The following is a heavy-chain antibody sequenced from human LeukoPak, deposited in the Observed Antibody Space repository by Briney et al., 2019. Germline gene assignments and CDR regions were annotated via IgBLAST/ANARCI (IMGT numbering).Heavy chain of an antibody. CDR2: IYYSGST. J-gene: IGHJ6*02. CDR3: ARDSCQGYCSGGSWTGEPYYGMDV. D-gene: IGHD2-15*01. CDR1: GGSISSYY. V-gene: IGHV4-59*12. Sequence: SETLSLTCTVSGGSISSYYWSWIRQPPGKGLEWIGYIYYSGSTNYNPSLKSRVTISVDTSKNQFSLKLSSVTAADTAVYYCARDSCQGYCSGGSWTGEPYYGMDVWGQGTTVTVSS.